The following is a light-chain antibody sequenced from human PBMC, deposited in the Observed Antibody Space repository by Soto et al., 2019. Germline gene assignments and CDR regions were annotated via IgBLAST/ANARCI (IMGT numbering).Light chain of an antibody. CDR1: QSVSSSY. V-gene: IGKV3-20*01. J-gene: IGKJ1*01. Sequence: EIVMTQSPATLSVSPGERATLSCRASQSVSSSYLAWYQRKPGQAPRLLIYGASSRATGIPDRFSGSGSGTDFTLTISRLEPEDFAVYYCQQYGSSPRTFGQGTKVDIK. CDR3: QQYGSSPRT. CDR2: GAS.